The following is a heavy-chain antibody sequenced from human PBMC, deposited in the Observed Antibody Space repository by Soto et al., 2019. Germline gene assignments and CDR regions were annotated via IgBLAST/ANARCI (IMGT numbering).Heavy chain of an antibody. V-gene: IGHV4-61*01. D-gene: IGHD6-19*01. CDR1: GGSVTGASNY. J-gene: IGHJ4*02. Sequence: QVQLQESGPGLGKPSETLSLTCTVSGGSVTGASNYWSWIRQPPGKGLEWIGYIYYSGSTNYNPSLKSRVTISVDTSKNQISLKLNSVTAADTAVYYCARDQGIAVAVFDYWGQGTLVTVSS. CDR2: IYYSGST. CDR3: ARDQGIAVAVFDY.